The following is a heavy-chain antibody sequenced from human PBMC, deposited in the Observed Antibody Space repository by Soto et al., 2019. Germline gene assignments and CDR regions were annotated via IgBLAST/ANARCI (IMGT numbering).Heavy chain of an antibody. Sequence: SLRLSCAVSRPTCTTYWPHRFRQVPWVSPSWVSGISDVAIITNDADAVSGRFAIARYSSKNDLYLQMNNLKPDDTGIYYCTRGPRADSAGTGGHWGQGTPVTVSS. D-gene: IGHD1-26*01. V-gene: IGHV3-74*01. CDR1: RPTCTTYW. J-gene: IGHJ4*02. CDR2: ISDVAIIT. CDR3: TRGPRADSAGTGGH.